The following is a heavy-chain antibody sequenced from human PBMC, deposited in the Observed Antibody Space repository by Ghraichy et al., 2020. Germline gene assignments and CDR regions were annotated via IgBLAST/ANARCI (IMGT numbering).Heavy chain of an antibody. V-gene: IGHV4-39*07. CDR1: GDSVSSSPYY. Sequence: SETLSLTCSVSGDSVSSSPYYWGCVRQPPGLGLEWITSIYLTGTTYYNPSLKGRFTMSVDTSTNQFSLRLTSVTAADAAVYYCPRGRPPLSGSYPDAFDIWGQGTMITVSS. J-gene: IGHJ3*02. CDR2: IYLTGTT. CDR3: PRGRPPLSGSYPDAFDI. D-gene: IGHD1-26*01.